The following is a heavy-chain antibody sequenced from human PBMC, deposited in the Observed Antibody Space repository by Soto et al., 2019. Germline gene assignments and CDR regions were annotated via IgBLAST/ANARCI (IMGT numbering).Heavy chain of an antibody. CDR2: INHSGST. D-gene: IGHD6-6*01. J-gene: IGHJ4*02. CDR3: ARGTGIAARRRYFDY. CDR1: GGSFSGYY. Sequence: PSETLSLTCAVYGGSFSGYYWSWIRQPPGKGLEWIGEINHSGSTNYNPSLKSRVTISVDTSKNQFSLKLSSVTAADTAVYYCARGTGIAARRRYFDYWGQGTLVTVS. V-gene: IGHV4-34*01.